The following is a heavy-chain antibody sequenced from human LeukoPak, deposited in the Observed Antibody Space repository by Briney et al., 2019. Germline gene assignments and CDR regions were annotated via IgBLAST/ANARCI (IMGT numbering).Heavy chain of an antibody. Sequence: PSESLSLTCAVSGGSISSSNWWSWVRQPPGKGLEWIGEIYHSGSTNYNPSLKSRVTIAVDKSKNQFSLKLSSVTAADTAVYYCASFTESAYYFDYWGQGTLVTVSS. V-gene: IGHV4-4*02. CDR2: IYHSGST. CDR3: ASFTESAYYFDY. J-gene: IGHJ4*02. CDR1: GGSISSSNW.